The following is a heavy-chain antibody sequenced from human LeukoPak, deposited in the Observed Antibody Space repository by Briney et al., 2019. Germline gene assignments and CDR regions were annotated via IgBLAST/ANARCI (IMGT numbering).Heavy chain of an antibody. Sequence: GGSLRLSCVASGFTFSSYEMIWIRQAPGKGLEWVSYISGSGSTTYYADSVRGRFPTSRDNAENSLYLQMNNLSAEETAIYSCAGEREDCSTSSCYEEFDCWGQGTLVTVSS. CDR3: AGEREDCSTSSCYEEFDC. CDR2: ISGSGSTT. D-gene: IGHD2-2*01. CDR1: GFTFSSYE. J-gene: IGHJ4*02. V-gene: IGHV3-48*03.